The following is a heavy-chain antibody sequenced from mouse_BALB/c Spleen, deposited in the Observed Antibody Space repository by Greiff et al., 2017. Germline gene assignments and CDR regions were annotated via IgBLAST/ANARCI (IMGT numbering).Heavy chain of an antibody. Sequence: EVQLKESGGGLVKPGGSLKLSCAASGFAFSSYDMSWVRQTPEKRLEWVAYISSGGGSTYYPDTVKGRFTISRDNAKNTLYLQMSSLKSEDTAMYYCARHGGNYVYWGQGTLVTVSA. CDR2: ISSGGGST. J-gene: IGHJ3*01. D-gene: IGHD2-1*01. V-gene: IGHV5-12-1*01. CDR1: GFAFSSYD. CDR3: ARHGGNYVY.